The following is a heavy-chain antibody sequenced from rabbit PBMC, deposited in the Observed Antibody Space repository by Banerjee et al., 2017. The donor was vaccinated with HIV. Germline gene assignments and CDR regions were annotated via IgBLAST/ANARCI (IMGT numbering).Heavy chain of an antibody. Sequence: QEQLEESGGDLVKPGGSLTLTCTASGFSFSNRCVMCWVRQTPGKGLEWIACINTSSGNAVYANWAKGRFTISKTSSTTVTLQMTSLTAADTATYFCTRDFTGVIGWNFNLWGQGTLVT. CDR1: GFSFSNRCV. D-gene: IGHD7-1*01. CDR3: TRDFTGVIGWNFNL. J-gene: IGHJ4*01. V-gene: IGHV1S45*01. CDR2: INTSSGNA.